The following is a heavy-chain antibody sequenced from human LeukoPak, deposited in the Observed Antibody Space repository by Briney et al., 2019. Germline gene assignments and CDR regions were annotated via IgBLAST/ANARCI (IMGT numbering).Heavy chain of an antibody. D-gene: IGHD3-3*02. V-gene: IGHV3-7*04. Sequence: GGSLRLSCAVSEFTFSKNWVKWVRQAPGKGLEWVANINPVGTEIYYEVSVRGRFTISRDNANDSLFLQMENLGAEDTALYYFAMGNRGDVSQFWAFYVRGQGTVVTVSS. J-gene: IGHJ3*01. CDR1: EFTFSKNW. CDR3: AMGNRGDVSQFWAFYV. CDR2: INPVGTEI.